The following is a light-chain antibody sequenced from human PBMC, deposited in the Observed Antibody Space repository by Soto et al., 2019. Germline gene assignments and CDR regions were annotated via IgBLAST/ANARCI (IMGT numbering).Light chain of an antibody. V-gene: IGKV3-20*01. Sequence: EIVLTQSPGTLSLSPGERATLSCRASQSISSSYLAWYQQKPGQAPRLLIYGASSRAVGIPDNFSGSGSRTDFTLTISRLEPEDFAVYYCQQYGTSPWTFGQGTKVEIK. CDR2: GAS. CDR3: QQYGTSPWT. CDR1: QSISSSY. J-gene: IGKJ1*01.